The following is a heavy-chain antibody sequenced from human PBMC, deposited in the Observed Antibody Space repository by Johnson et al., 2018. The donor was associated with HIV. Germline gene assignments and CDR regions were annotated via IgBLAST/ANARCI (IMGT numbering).Heavy chain of an antibody. CDR3: ARGGYVPAFDI. CDR1: GFTFSSYG. D-gene: IGHD5-12*01. J-gene: IGHJ3*02. V-gene: IGHV3-30*19. CDR2: ISYDGDNK. Sequence: QVQLVESGGGVVQPGRSLRLSCAASGFTFSSYGMHWVRQAPGKGLEWVAVISYDGDNKYYADSVKGRFTISRDNSKNTLYLEMSSLRPEDTDVYYCARGGYVPAFDIWGQGTKVTVSS.